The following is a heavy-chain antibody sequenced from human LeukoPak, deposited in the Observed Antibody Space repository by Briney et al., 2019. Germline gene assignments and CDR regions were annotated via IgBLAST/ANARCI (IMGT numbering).Heavy chain of an antibody. CDR2: ISYDGSNK. D-gene: IGHD3-16*02. Sequence: GGSLRLSCAASGFTFTTYGMHWVRQAPCKGLEWVAVISYDGSNKYYAGSVKGRFTISRDNSKNTLYLQMNSLRAEDTAVYYCARDRYDYVWGTYRYGGGAFDIWGQGTMVTVSS. CDR1: GFTFTTYG. V-gene: IGHV3-30*19. CDR3: ARDRYDYVWGTYRYGGGAFDI. J-gene: IGHJ3*02.